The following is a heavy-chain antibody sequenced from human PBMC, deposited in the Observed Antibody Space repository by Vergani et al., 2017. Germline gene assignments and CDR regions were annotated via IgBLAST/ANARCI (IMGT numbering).Heavy chain of an antibody. CDR3: ARSSKLRSWFDP. V-gene: IGHV3-23*04. D-gene: IGHD1-26*01. CDR2: ISGSGSTI. J-gene: IGHJ5*02. Sequence: EVQLVESGGGLVQPGGSLRLSCAASGFTFSSYAMSWVRQAPGKGLEWVSAISGSGSTIYYADSVKGRFTISRDNAKNSLYLQMNSLRAEDTAVYYCARSSKLRSWFDPWGQGTLVTVSS. CDR1: GFTFSSYA.